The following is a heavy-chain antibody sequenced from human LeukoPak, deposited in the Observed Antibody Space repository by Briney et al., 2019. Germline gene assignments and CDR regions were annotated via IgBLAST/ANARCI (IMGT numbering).Heavy chain of an antibody. CDR1: GFTFSSYA. D-gene: IGHD1-26*01. CDR3: AKCDSGSYCGTAFDI. V-gene: IGHV3-23*01. Sequence: GGSLRLSCAASGFTFSSYAMSWVRQAPGKGLEWVSAISGSGGSTYYADSVKGRFTISRDNSKNTLNLQMNSLRAEDTAVYYCAKCDSGSYCGTAFDIWGQGTMVTVSS. CDR2: ISGSGGST. J-gene: IGHJ3*02.